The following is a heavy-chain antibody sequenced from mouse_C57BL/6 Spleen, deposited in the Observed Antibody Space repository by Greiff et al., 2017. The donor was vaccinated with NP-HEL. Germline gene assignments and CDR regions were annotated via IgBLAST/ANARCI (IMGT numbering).Heavy chain of an antibody. V-gene: IGHV1-82*01. CDR3: TRPDGDYYAMDY. D-gene: IGHD2-13*01. J-gene: IGHJ4*01. Sequence: VQLQQSGPELVKPGASVKISCKASGYAFSSSWMNWVKQRPGKGLEWIGRIYPGDGDTNYNGKVKGKATLTADKSSSTAYMQLSSLTSEGSAVYFCTRPDGDYYAMDYWGQGTSVTVSS. CDR1: GYAFSSSW. CDR2: IYPGDGDT.